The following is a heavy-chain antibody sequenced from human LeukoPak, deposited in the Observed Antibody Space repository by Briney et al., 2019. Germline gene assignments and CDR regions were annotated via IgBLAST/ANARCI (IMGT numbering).Heavy chain of an antibody. V-gene: IGHV1-69*05. J-gene: IGHJ4*02. CDR1: GGTFSRYA. D-gene: IGHD5-18*01. CDR2: ITPMFGTA. CDR3: AREGGYSYGEIDY. Sequence: SVKVSCKASGGTFSRYAISWVRQAPGQGLEWMGGITPMFGTANYAQKFQGRVTITTDESTSTAYMELSSLRSEDTAVYYCAREGGYSYGEIDYWGQGTLVTVSS.